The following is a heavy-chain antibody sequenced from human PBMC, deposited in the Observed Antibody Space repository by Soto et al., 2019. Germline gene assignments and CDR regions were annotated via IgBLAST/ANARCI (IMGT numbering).Heavy chain of an antibody. V-gene: IGHV4-34*01. CDR2: INHSGNT. CDR1: GASLSDNY. CDR3: ARGRGEVDA. D-gene: IGHD2-21*01. Sequence: PSETLSLTCAVYGASLSDNYCNWLRQPPGKGLEWIGEINHSGNTNYNPSRRSLVTISIDTSKNQLSLNLRSVSAADTAVYYCARGRGEVDAWGQGTPVTV. J-gene: IGHJ5*02.